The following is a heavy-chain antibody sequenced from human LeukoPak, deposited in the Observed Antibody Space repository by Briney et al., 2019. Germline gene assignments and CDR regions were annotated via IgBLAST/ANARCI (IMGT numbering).Heavy chain of an antibody. V-gene: IGHV4-4*07. CDR3: ARHDYSNYPVFNY. CDR2: ISTSGST. D-gene: IGHD4-11*01. CDR1: GGSVSSGC. J-gene: IGHJ4*02. Sequence: SETLSLTCTVSGGSVSSGCCSWIRHPAGPGLGLVGRISTSGSTNYHPPLKRRVSMSVDTSKNQYSLKLSSVPAADTAVYYCARHDYSNYPVFNYWGQGTLVTVSS.